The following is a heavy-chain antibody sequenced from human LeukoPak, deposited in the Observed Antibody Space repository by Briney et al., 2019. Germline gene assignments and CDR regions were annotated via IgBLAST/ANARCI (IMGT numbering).Heavy chain of an antibody. J-gene: IGHJ4*02. CDR1: GFTFSSYW. D-gene: IGHD1-26*01. CDR3: AKEPSWDVKPRNFDY. CDR2: IYSDNT. Sequence: GGSLRLSCAASGFTFSSYWMSWVRQAPGKGLEWVSFIYSDNTHYSDSVKGRFTISRDNSKNTLYLQMNSLRAEDTAVYYCAKEPSWDVKPRNFDYWGQGTLVTVSS. V-gene: IGHV3-23*03.